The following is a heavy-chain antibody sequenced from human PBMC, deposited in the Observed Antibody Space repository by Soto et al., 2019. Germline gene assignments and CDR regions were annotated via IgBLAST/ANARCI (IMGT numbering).Heavy chain of an antibody. CDR1: GGSISSYY. Sequence: SETLSLTCTVSGGSISSYYWSWIRQPPGKGLEWIGYIYYTESTNYNPSLKSRVTISVDTSKNQFSLKLSSVTAADTAVYYCARGPGVEGLDYWGQGTLVTVSS. CDR3: ARGPGVEGLDY. CDR2: IYYTEST. D-gene: IGHD7-27*01. V-gene: IGHV4-59*01. J-gene: IGHJ4*02.